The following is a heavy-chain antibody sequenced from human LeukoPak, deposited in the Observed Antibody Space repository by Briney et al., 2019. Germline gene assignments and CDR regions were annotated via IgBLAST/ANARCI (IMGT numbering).Heavy chain of an antibody. Sequence: PGGSLRLSCAASGFSFSNDAMHCVRQTPGEGLVWVAVISTDGRDKHYADPVKGRFSISRDNSKSTLYLQMNSLRAEDTAVYYCARDSAAAVVYFFDYWGQGTLVTVSS. J-gene: IGHJ4*02. CDR2: ISTDGRDK. V-gene: IGHV3-30*04. CDR1: GFSFSNDA. D-gene: IGHD6-13*01. CDR3: ARDSAAAVVYFFDY.